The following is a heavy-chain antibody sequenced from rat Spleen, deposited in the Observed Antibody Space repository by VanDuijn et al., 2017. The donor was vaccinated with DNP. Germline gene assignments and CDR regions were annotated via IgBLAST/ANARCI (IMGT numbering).Heavy chain of an antibody. J-gene: IGHJ2*01. D-gene: IGHD1-10*01. CDR3: TREREPNNNPFYFDC. CDR2: MWSDGDT. V-gene: IGHV2-32*01. CDR1: GFSLTSYH. Sequence: QVQLKESGPGLVQPSQTLSLTCTVSGFSLTSYHVHWVRQPPGKGLEWMGIMWSDGDTSYNSALKSRLSISRDTSKSQVFLKMNNLQTEDTAIYFCTREREPNNNPFYFDCWGQGVMVTVSS.